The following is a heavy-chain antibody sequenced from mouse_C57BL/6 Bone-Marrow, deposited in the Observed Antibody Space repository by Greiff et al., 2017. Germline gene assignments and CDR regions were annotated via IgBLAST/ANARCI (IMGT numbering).Heavy chain of an antibody. D-gene: IGHD2-5*01. Sequence: DVKLVESGGGLVKPGGSLKLSCAASGFTFSSYAMSWVRQTPEKRLEWVATISDGGSYTYYPDNVKGRFTISRDNAKNNLYLQMSHLKSEDTAMYYCARDGAIAYYSTSYAMDYWGQGTSVTVSS. CDR2: ISDGGSYT. CDR3: ARDGAIAYYSTSYAMDY. V-gene: IGHV5-4*01. J-gene: IGHJ4*01. CDR1: GFTFSSYA.